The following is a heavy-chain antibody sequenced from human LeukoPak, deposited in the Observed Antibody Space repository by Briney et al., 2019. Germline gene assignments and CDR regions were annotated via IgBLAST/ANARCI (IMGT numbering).Heavy chain of an antibody. CDR2: IYTSGST. CDR1: GGSISSGSYY. V-gene: IGHV4-61*02. Sequence: ASETLSLTCTVSGGSISSGSYYWSWIRQPAGKGLEWLGRIYTSGSTNYNPSLKSRVTISVDTSKNQFSLKLSSVTAADTAVYYCASSLYYYDSSGYYSDAFDIWGQGTMVTVSS. D-gene: IGHD3-22*01. J-gene: IGHJ3*02. CDR3: ASSLYYYDSSGYYSDAFDI.